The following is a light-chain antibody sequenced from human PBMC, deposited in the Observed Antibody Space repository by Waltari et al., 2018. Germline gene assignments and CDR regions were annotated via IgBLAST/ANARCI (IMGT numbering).Light chain of an antibody. CDR1: TGAVTSDYY. CDR3: LVYYGGPWV. V-gene: IGLV7-43*01. J-gene: IGLJ3*02. Sequence: QTVVTQEPSLTVSSGGTVTLPCPSSTGAVTSDYYPNCFQQKPGQLPRALIHSTSVTYTWARTRVSVSRRGAKAALTLSGVQPEDEADYYGLVYYGGPWVFGGGTKVTVL. CDR2: STS.